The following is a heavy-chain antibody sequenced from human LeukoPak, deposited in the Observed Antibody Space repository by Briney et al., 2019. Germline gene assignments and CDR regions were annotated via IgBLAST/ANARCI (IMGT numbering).Heavy chain of an antibody. CDR1: GFTFSSYW. D-gene: IGHD2-15*01. V-gene: IGHV3-74*01. Sequence: PGGSLRLSCAASGFTFSSYWMHWVRQAPEKGLVWVSRINSDGSSTSYADSVKGRFTISRDNAKNTLYLQMNSLRAEDTAVYYCARDPGVGGYCSGGSCYSRWFDPWGQGTLVTVSS. CDR3: ARDPGVGGYCSGGSCYSRWFDP. J-gene: IGHJ5*02. CDR2: INSDGSST.